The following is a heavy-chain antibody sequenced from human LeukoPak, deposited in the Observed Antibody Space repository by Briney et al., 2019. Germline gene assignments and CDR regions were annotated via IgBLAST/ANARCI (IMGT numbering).Heavy chain of an antibody. CDR2: IFPSGGEI. CDR3: VTYRQVLLPFES. D-gene: IGHD2-8*02. J-gene: IGHJ4*02. CDR1: GFTFSSYA. V-gene: IGHV3-23*01. Sequence: GGSLRLSCAASGFTFSSYAMSWVRQAPGKGLEWVSSIFPSGGEIHYADSVRGRFTISRDNSKSTLSLQMNSLRAEDTAIYYCVTYRQVLLPFESWGQGTLVTVSS.